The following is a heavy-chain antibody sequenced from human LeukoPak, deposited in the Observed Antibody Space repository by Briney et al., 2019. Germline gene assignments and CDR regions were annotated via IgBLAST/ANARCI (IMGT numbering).Heavy chain of an antibody. J-gene: IGHJ4*02. V-gene: IGHV3-9*01. CDR2: ISWNSGSI. Sequence: PGGCLRLSYAASGFTFDDYAMHWVRQAPGKGLEWVSGISWNSGSIGYADSVKGRFTISRDNAKNSLYLQMNSLRAEDTAVYYCARDSSFDYWGQGTLVTVSS. CDR3: ARDSSFDY. CDR1: GFTFDDYA.